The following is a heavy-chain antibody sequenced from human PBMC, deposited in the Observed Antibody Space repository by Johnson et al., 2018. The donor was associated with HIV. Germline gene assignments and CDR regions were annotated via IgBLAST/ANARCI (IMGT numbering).Heavy chain of an antibody. V-gene: IGHV3-30*14. CDR3: ARENDAFDI. J-gene: IGHJ3*02. CDR1: GFTFSSYA. Sequence: QVQLVESGGGLVKPGGSLRLSCAASGFTFSSYAMHWVRQAPGKGLEWVAVISYDGRNKYYADSVKGRFTISRDNSKNTLYLQMNSLRAEDTAVYYCARENDAFDIWGQGTMVTVSS. CDR2: ISYDGRNK.